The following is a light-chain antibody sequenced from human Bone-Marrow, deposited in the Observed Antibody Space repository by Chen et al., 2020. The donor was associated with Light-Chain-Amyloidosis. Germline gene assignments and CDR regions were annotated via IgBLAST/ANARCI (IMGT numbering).Light chain of an antibody. J-gene: IGKJ4*01. V-gene: IGKV3-20*01. CDR2: GSS. Sequence: EIVLTQSPGTLSLSPGEGANLSCRASQTISSNYLTWYQQKFGQAPRLLIYGSSSRATGIPDRITGSGSETDFTLNINRLEPEDFAMYYCQQYGNSPLTFGGGTKVEIK. CDR3: QQYGNSPLT. CDR1: QTISSNY.